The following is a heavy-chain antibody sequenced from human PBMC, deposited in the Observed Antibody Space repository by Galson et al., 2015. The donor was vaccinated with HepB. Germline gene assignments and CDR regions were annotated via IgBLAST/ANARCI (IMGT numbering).Heavy chain of an antibody. D-gene: IGHD6-19*01. V-gene: IGHV3-74*01. CDR3: AREFVAVAGRNSDAFDI. CDR2: INSDGSSI. CDR1: GFTFSSYW. J-gene: IGHJ3*02. Sequence: SLRLSCAASGFTFSSYWMHWVRQVPGKGLVWVSRINSDGSSISYADSGQGRFTISRDNAKNTPNLQMNSLRAEDTAVYYCAREFVAVAGRNSDAFDIWGQGTMVTVSS.